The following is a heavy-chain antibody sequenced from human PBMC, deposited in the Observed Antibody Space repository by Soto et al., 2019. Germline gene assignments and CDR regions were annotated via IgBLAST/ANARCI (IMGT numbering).Heavy chain of an antibody. Sequence: QVQLVESGGGVVQPGRSLRLSCAASGFTFSSYGMHWVRQAPGKGLEWVAVISYDGSNKYYADSVKGRFTISRDNSKNTLYLQMNSLRAEDTAVYYCAKDQVTIFDYWGQGTLVTVSS. CDR1: GFTFSSYG. CDR3: AKDQVTIFDY. J-gene: IGHJ4*02. CDR2: ISYDGSNK. V-gene: IGHV3-30*18. D-gene: IGHD3-3*01.